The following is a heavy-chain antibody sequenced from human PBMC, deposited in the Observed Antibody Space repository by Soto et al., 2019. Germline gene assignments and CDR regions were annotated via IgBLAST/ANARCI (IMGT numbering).Heavy chain of an antibody. CDR1: GGSMGNYY. V-gene: IGHV4-4*07. Sequence: QVQLQESGPGLVKPSETLSLTCTVSGGSMGNYYWFWIRQPAGKGLEWIGRVSSSGNTNDNPSLKSRATMPIDTSRNQFSLRLSSVTAADTAVYYCARADYDILTGSYAMDVWGQGTTVTVPS. D-gene: IGHD3-9*01. J-gene: IGHJ6*02. CDR3: ARADYDILTGSYAMDV. CDR2: VSSSGNT.